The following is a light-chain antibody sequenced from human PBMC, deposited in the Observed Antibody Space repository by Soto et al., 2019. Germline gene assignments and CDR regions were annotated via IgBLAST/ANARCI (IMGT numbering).Light chain of an antibody. CDR3: QQSNNWPPLT. V-gene: IGKV3-15*01. CDR1: QSVDND. Sequence: EIVITQSAATRSFSPVDRATLSCRASQSVDNDLAWYQQKPGQPPRLLIYGVSTRATGVPARFSGSGSETDFSLTISSLQIEDFALYYCQQSNNWPPLTFGGGTKVDI. CDR2: GVS. J-gene: IGKJ4*01.